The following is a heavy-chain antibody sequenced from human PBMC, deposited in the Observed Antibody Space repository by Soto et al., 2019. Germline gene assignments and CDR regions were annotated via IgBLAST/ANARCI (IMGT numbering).Heavy chain of an antibody. CDR1: GYTFTSYG. J-gene: IGHJ4*02. CDR3: ARGRYGDY. Sequence: QVHLVQSGAEVKKPGASVKVSCTCSGYTFTSYGIIWVRQAPGQGLEWMGWISAHNDNTDYAQKLQGRVTVTRDTSTSTAYMELRSLRSDDTAVYYCARGRYGDYWGQGALVTVSS. D-gene: IGHD1-1*01. CDR2: ISAHNDNT. V-gene: IGHV1-18*01.